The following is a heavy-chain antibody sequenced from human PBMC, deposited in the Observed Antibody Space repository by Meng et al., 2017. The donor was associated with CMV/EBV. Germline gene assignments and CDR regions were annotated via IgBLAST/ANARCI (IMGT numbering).Heavy chain of an antibody. D-gene: IGHD2-21*01. CDR1: GFSLSTSGVG. Sequence: SGPTLVKPTQTLTLTCTFSGFSLSTSGVGVGWIRQPPGKALEWIGYIYYSGSTNYNPSLKSRVTISVDTSKNQFSLKLSSVTAADTAVYYCARGPPYSTYYYYYGMDVWGQGTTVTVSS. V-gene: IGHV4-61*08. CDR2: IYYSGST. CDR3: ARGPPYSTYYYYYGMDV. J-gene: IGHJ6*02.